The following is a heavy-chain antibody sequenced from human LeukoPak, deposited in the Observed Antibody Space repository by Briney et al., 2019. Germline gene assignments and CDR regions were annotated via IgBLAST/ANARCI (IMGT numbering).Heavy chain of an antibody. CDR1: GYTLTELS. J-gene: IGHJ6*02. CDR3: ARESSSYFGMDV. Sequence: ASVKVSCKVSGYTLTELSMHWVRQAPGKGLEWMGGFDPEDGETIYAQKFQGRVTMTTDTSTSTAYVELRSLRSDDTVVYYCARESSSYFGMDVWGQGTTVTVSS. V-gene: IGHV1-24*01. D-gene: IGHD6-6*01. CDR2: FDPEDGET.